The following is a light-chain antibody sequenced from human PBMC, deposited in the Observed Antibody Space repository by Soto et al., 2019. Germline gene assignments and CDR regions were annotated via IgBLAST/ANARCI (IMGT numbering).Light chain of an antibody. CDR3: QQRSNWPLYT. J-gene: IGKJ2*01. V-gene: IGKV3-11*01. CDR2: DAS. CDR1: QSVNSY. Sequence: EIVLPQSPATPSLSPGARATLSCTASQSVNSYLAWYQQKPGQAPRLLIYDASNRATGIPARFSGSGSGTDFTLTSSSLEPEDFAVYDCQQRSNWPLYTFGQRTKLEIK.